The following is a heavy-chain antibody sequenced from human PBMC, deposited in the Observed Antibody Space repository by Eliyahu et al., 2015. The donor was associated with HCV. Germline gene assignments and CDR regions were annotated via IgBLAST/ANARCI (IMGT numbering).Heavy chain of an antibody. V-gene: IGHV5-10-1*03. Sequence: EVQLVQSGAEVKEPGQSLRISCQGSGYSFTSYWISWVRQMPGKGLEWMGRIDPSDSYTNYNPSFQGHVTISTDKSISTAYLQWSSLKASDTAMYYCARLNYDVPSNWGQGTLVTVSS. CDR1: GYSFTSYW. J-gene: IGHJ4*02. CDR2: IDPSDSYT. CDR3: ARLNYDVPSN. D-gene: IGHD3-10*02.